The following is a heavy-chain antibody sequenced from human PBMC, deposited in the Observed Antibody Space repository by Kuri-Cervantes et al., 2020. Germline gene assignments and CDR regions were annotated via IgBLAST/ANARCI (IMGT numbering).Heavy chain of an antibody. CDR3: ARASPGYCSSTSCYFDY. Sequence: GGSLRLSCAASGFTFSSYAMHWVRQAPGKGLEWVAVISYDGSNKYYADSVKGRFTISRDNSKNTLYLQMNSLRAEDTAVYYCARASPGYCSSTSCYFDYWGQGTLVTVSS. CDR1: GFTFSSYA. D-gene: IGHD2-2*03. CDR2: ISYDGSNK. V-gene: IGHV3-30-3*01. J-gene: IGHJ4*02.